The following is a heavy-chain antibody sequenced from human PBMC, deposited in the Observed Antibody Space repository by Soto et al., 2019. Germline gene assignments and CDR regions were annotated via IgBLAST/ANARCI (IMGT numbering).Heavy chain of an antibody. V-gene: IGHV4-31*03. CDR2: IYYSGRT. CDR3: ARDRHYYCAGSYYTDAFDI. J-gene: IGHJ3*02. Sequence: QVQLQESGPGLVKPSQTLSLTCTVSGGSISSGGYYWSWIRQHPGKGLEWIGDIYYSGRTYYNPSLKSRVTISVDTSKNQFSLKLSSVTAADTAVYACARDRHYYCAGSYYTDAFDIWGQGTMVTVSS. D-gene: IGHD3-10*01. CDR1: GGSISSGGYY.